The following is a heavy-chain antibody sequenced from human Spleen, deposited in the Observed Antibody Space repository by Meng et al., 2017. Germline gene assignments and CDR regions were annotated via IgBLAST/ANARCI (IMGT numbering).Heavy chain of an antibody. CDR2: IGWDDDK. J-gene: IGHJ4*02. CDR1: GFSLSSSGVR. CDR3: ARSRMIRGVFLGADY. V-gene: IGHV2-70*04. D-gene: IGHD3-10*01. Sequence: SGPTLVKPTQTFTLTCTFSGFSLSSSGVRARWNRQPPGKALEWLARIGWDDDKFYSTSLKTRLTISKDTSKNQVVLTMTNMDPADTATYYCARSRMIRGVFLGADYWGQGTLVTVSS.